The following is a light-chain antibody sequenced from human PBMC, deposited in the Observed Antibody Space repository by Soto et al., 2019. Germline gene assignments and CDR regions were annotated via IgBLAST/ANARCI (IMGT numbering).Light chain of an antibody. V-gene: IGKV1-39*01. CDR3: QQGHSTPYT. CDR2: SAS. Sequence: DIQMTQSPYSLSASLGDSVTITCRASQNIRTYLNWYQQKPGRAPKLLIHSASALPSGVPTRCSGSGSGTEFTLTMSGLQPEDFASYYCQQGHSTPYTFGQGTKVEMK. J-gene: IGKJ2*01. CDR1: QNIRTY.